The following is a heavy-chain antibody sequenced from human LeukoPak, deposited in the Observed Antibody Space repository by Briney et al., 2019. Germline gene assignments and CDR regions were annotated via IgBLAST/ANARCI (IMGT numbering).Heavy chain of an antibody. Sequence: GGSLTLACDASGLTVVINHIRFLRQAPGKGLDWLSVSYSGGSTSYPDSVKGRLTISRDNSKNTLYLQMNSLRLEDRAVYYCARERQRVWFGELYCYFDYWGQGTLVTVSS. CDR2: SYSGGST. CDR3: ARERQRVWFGELYCYFDY. D-gene: IGHD3-10*01. CDR1: GLTVVINH. V-gene: IGHV3-53*01. J-gene: IGHJ4*02.